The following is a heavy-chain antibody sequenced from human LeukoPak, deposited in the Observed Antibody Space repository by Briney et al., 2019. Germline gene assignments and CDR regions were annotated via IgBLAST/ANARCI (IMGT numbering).Heavy chain of an antibody. CDR2: ISYDGSNK. V-gene: IGHV3-30*18. J-gene: IGHJ3*02. CDR3: AKDGYDAFDI. Sequence: GGSLRLSCAASGFTFSSYGMHWVRQAPGKGLEWVAVISYDGSNKYYADSVRGRFTISRDNSKNTLYLQMNSLRAEDTAVYYCAKDGYDAFDIWGQGTMVTVSS. CDR1: GFTFSSYG. D-gene: IGHD6-13*01.